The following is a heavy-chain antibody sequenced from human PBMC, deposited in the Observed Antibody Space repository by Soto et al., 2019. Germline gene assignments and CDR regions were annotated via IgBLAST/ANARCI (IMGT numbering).Heavy chain of an antibody. D-gene: IGHD5-12*01. Sequence: ASVKVSCKASGYTFFTYGISWVRQAPGQGLEGMGWISTYSGDTKYAQKFQGRVTMTTDTSTTTAYLELRSLRSDDTAVYYCARHHGPTTSENWFDPWGQGTLVTVSS. CDR1: GYTFFTYG. J-gene: IGHJ5*02. CDR2: ISTYSGDT. V-gene: IGHV1-18*01. CDR3: ARHHGPTTSENWFDP.